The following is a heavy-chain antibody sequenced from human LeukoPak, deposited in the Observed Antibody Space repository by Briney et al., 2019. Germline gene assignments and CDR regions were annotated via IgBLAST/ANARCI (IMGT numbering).Heavy chain of an antibody. CDR3: ARGRILEWLLFEPIDY. CDR1: GGSISSYY. D-gene: IGHD3-3*01. V-gene: IGHV4-38-2*02. CDR2: IYHSGST. J-gene: IGHJ4*02. Sequence: PSETLSLTCTVSGGSISSYYWSWIRQPPGKGLEWIGSIYHSGSTYYNPSLKSRVTISVDTSKNQFSLKLSSVTAADTAVYYCARGRILEWLLFEPIDYWGQGTLVTVSS.